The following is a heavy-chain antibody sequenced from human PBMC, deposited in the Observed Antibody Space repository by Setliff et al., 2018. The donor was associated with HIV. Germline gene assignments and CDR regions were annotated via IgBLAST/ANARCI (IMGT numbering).Heavy chain of an antibody. V-gene: IGHV1-46*01. CDR1: GYTFTDSY. Sequence: GASVKVSCKASGYTFTDSYLHWVRQAPGQGPEWMGLINPNGGSTIYAQKFEDRLTVTSDTATTTLYMELRSLRFDDTAMYYCASSNWQLVADHWGQGTPVTVSS. CDR3: ASSNWQLVADH. J-gene: IGHJ5*02. CDR2: INPNGGST. D-gene: IGHD6-13*01.